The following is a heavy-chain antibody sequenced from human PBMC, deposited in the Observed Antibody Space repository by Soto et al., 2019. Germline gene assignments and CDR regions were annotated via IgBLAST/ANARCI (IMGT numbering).Heavy chain of an antibody. CDR3: ARGLDGGSTYAYDN. CDR1: GVSIKSGGYY. D-gene: IGHD5-18*01. V-gene: IGHV4-31*03. CDR2: IHYTRST. Sequence: QVQLQESGPGLVKPSLTLSLTCSVSGVSIKSGGYYWTRIRQRPGKGLEWIAYIHYTRSTNYNPSLTRRLTVSLDTSKNLFSLNLTSVTAADTAVYFCARGLDGGSTYAYDNWGQGTLVTVSS. J-gene: IGHJ4*02.